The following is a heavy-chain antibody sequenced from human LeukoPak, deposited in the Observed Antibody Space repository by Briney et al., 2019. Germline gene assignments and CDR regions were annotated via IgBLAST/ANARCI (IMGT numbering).Heavy chain of an antibody. CDR2: ISYDGSNK. CDR1: GFTFSSYA. J-gene: IGHJ6*02. CDR3: AREGAGILTGLHYYYYGMDV. D-gene: IGHD3-9*01. Sequence: PGRSLRLSCAASGFTFSSYAMHWVRQAPGKGLEWVAVISYDGSNKYYADSVKGRFTISRDNSKNTLYLQMNSLRAEDTAVYYCAREGAGILTGLHYYYYGMDVWGQGATVTVSS. V-gene: IGHV3-30*04.